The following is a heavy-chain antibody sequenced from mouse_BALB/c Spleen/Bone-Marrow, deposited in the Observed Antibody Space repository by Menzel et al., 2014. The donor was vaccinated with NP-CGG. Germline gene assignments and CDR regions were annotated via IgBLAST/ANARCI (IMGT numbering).Heavy chain of an antibody. J-gene: IGHJ2*01. D-gene: IGHD1-1*01. V-gene: IGHV1-14*01. CDR2: MNPFNDGT. Sequence: VHLQQPGPELVKPGASVKMSCKASRYTFTSYVLHWVRQKPGQGLEWIGFMNPFNDGTKYNEKFKGKATLTSDKSSXTAYMERSSLTSEDSAVYYCAREVVATDYFDYWGQGTTLTVSS. CDR3: AREVVATDYFDY. CDR1: RYTFTSYV.